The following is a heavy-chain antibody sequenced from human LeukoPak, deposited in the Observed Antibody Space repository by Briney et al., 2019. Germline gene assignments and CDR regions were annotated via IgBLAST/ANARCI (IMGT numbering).Heavy chain of an antibody. V-gene: IGHV3-21*01. D-gene: IGHD2-15*01. CDR2: IDSSSRYI. CDR1: GFTFSSYN. CDR3: ARDSAALFDY. Sequence: GGSLRLSCAASGFTFSSYNMDWVRQAPGKGLEWVSFIDSSSRYIYQADSVKGRFTISRDNAKSSVFLQMNSLRAEDTAVYYCARDSAALFDYWGQGTLVTVSS. J-gene: IGHJ4*02.